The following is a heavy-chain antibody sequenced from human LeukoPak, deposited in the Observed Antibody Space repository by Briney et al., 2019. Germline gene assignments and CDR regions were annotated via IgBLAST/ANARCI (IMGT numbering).Heavy chain of an antibody. CDR1: VFSVSANY. D-gene: IGHD5-24*01. Sequence: GGSLRLSCATSVFSVSANYMTWVRQVPGKGLEWVPLIYSGGSASYADSVKGRFTISRDNSKNILYLQMNSLRAEDTAVYYCARGGRDGYNYFDYWGQGTLVTVSS. V-gene: IGHV3-53*01. J-gene: IGHJ4*02. CDR2: IYSGGSA. CDR3: ARGGRDGYNYFDY.